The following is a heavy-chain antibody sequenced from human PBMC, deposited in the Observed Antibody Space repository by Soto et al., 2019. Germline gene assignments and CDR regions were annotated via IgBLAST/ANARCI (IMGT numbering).Heavy chain of an antibody. CDR3: AKDLQADYYGSGSEFDY. Sequence: GGSLRLSCAASGFTFSSYAMSWVRQAPGKGLEWVSAISGSGGSTYYADSVKGRFTISRDNSKNTLYLQMNSLRAEDTAVYYCAKDLQADYYGSGSEFDYWGQGTLVTVSS. CDR1: GFTFSSYA. CDR2: ISGSGGST. J-gene: IGHJ4*02. D-gene: IGHD3-10*01. V-gene: IGHV3-23*01.